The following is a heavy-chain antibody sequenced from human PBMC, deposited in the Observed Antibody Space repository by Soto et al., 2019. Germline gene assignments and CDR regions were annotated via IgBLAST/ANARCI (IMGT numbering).Heavy chain of an antibody. V-gene: IGHV3-48*02. D-gene: IGHD3-22*01. Sequence: PGGSLRLSCVASEFSFSTYDMNWVRQAPGKGLEWVSYISASSSTIYYADSVKGRFTISRDNARNSLFLQMNSLRDEDTAVHYCARATGYYDTSGYYGAFYYYGMDVWGQGTTVTVSS. J-gene: IGHJ6*02. CDR2: ISASSSTI. CDR3: ARATGYYDTSGYYGAFYYYGMDV. CDR1: EFSFSTYD.